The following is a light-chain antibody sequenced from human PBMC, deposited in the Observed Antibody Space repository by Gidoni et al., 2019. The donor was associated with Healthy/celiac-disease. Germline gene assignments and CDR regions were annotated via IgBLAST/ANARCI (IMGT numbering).Light chain of an antibody. V-gene: IGKV3-20*01. Sequence: EIVLTPSPGTLSLSPGESATLSCRASQSVSSSYLAWYQQKPGQAPRLLIYGASSRATGIPDRFSGSGSGTDFTLTISRLEPEDFAVYYCQQYGSSRLTFGGGTKVEI. CDR3: QQYGSSRLT. J-gene: IGKJ4*01. CDR1: QSVSSSY. CDR2: GAS.